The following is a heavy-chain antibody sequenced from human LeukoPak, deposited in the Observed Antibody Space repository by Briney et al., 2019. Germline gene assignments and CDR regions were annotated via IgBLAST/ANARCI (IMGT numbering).Heavy chain of an antibody. J-gene: IGHJ6*03. Sequence: SETLSLTRTVSGGSISSGGYYWSWIRQPPGKGLEWIGYIYHSGSTYYNPSLKSRVTISVDRSKNQFSLKLSSVTAADTAVYYCARGLYSSDWHYYYYYYMDVWGKGTTVTVSS. V-gene: IGHV4-30-2*01. D-gene: IGHD6-19*01. CDR3: ARGLYSSDWHYYYYYYMDV. CDR1: GGSISSGGYY. CDR2: IYHSGST.